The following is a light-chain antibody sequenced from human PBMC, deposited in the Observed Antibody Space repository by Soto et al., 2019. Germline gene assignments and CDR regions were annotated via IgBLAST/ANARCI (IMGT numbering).Light chain of an antibody. CDR1: SSNIGAGYY. Sequence: QSVLTQPPSVSGAPGQRVTISCTGSSSNIGAGYYVHWYQQLPGTAPKLLIYGNSNRPSGVPDRFSGSKSGTSASLAITGLQAEDEADYYCQSYDSSLSANYVFGTGTKVTVL. CDR3: QSYDSSLSANYV. V-gene: IGLV1-40*01. CDR2: GNS. J-gene: IGLJ1*01.